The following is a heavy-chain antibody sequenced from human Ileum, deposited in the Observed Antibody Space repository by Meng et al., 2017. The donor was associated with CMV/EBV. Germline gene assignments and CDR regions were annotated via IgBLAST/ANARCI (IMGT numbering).Heavy chain of an antibody. V-gene: IGHV3-21*01. CDR2: ISGSDNYI. D-gene: IGHD1-26*01. J-gene: IGHJ4*02. CDR1: GFSFNTYS. Sequence: EVHLGESGGGLVKPGESLKISCVASGFSFNTYSMNWVRQAPGKGLEWLSSISGSDNYIFYADSAKGRFTISRDNSENTLFLQMSSLRVEDTAVYYCVGVGAPGGQGTLVTVSS. CDR3: VGVGAP.